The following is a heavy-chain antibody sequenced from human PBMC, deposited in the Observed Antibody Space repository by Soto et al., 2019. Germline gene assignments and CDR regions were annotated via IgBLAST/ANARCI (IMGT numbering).Heavy chain of an antibody. CDR1: GGSFSGYY. J-gene: IGHJ5*02. CDR3: AREVVVVPAAIRWFDP. Sequence: SETLSLTCAVYGGSFSGYYWSWIRQPPGKGLEWIGYIYYSGSTNYNPSLKSRVTISVDTSKNQFSLKLSSVTAADTAVYYCAREVVVVPAAIRWFDPWGQGTLLTVSS. D-gene: IGHD2-2*02. CDR2: IYYSGST. V-gene: IGHV4-59*01.